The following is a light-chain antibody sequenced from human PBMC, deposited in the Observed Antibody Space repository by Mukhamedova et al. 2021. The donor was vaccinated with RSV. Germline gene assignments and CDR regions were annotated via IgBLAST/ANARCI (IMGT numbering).Light chain of an antibody. CDR3: QQYDDIFT. J-gene: IGKJ3*01. V-gene: IGKV1-33*01. Sequence: WYQRRVHGKAPDLLIYDASKLEAGVPSRFSGSGSGTDFTFTISSLQPEDIVTYFCQQYDDIFTFSPGTRVDIK. CDR2: DAS.